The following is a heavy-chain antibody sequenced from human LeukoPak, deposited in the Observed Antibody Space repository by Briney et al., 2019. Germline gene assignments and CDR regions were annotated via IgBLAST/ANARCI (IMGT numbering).Heavy chain of an antibody. CDR3: ARHEGGGWYIDY. CDR2: IHPDESDI. D-gene: IGHD6-19*01. CDR1: GYSFSNYW. V-gene: IGHV5-51*01. J-gene: IGHJ4*02. Sequence: GESLKISCMGSGYSFSNYWIGWVRQMPGKGLEWMGIIHPDESDIRYSPSFQGQVTISVDKSISTAYLQWSSLKASDTAIYYCARHEGGGWYIDYWGQGTLVTVSS.